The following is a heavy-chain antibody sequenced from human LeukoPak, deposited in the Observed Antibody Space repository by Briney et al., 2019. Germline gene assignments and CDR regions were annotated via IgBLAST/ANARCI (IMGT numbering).Heavy chain of an antibody. V-gene: IGHV3-23*01. CDR1: GFTFSSYA. CDR2: ISGSGGST. J-gene: IGHJ4*02. Sequence: GGSLRLSCAASGFTFSSYAMSWVRQAPGEGLEGVSAISGSGGSTYYADSVKGRFTISRDNSKNTLYLQMNSLRAEDTAVYYCAKDYRRRDYYDSSGYYFDYWGQGTLVTVSS. D-gene: IGHD3-22*01. CDR3: AKDYRRRDYYDSSGYYFDY.